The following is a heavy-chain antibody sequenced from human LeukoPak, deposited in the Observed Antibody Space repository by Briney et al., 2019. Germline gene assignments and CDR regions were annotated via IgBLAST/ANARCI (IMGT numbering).Heavy chain of an antibody. CDR3: TTDSSGWRDY. CDR1: GFTFSDAW. V-gene: IGHV3-15*01. Sequence: GGSXXXSCAASGFTFSDAWXVWVRQAPGKXXEXIGRIKSKTDGGTTDYAAPVKGRFTISRDDSKNTLYLQMNSLKTEDTAVYYCTTDSSGWRDYWGQGTLVTVSS. D-gene: IGHD6-19*01. J-gene: IGHJ4*02. CDR2: IKSKTDGGTT.